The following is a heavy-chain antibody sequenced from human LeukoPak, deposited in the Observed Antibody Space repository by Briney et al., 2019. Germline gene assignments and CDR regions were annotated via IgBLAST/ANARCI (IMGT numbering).Heavy chain of an antibody. Sequence: PGGSLRLSCAASGLTFSRHWMFWVRKVPGKGLVWVSQIDRDGKPTGYADSVNGRFTISRDNAKNTVYLQMNSLRAEDTAVYYCATETSAWSAFDIWGQGTMVTVSA. D-gene: IGHD6-19*01. V-gene: IGHV3-74*01. J-gene: IGHJ3*02. CDR3: ATETSAWSAFDI. CDR1: GLTFSRHW. CDR2: IDRDGKPT.